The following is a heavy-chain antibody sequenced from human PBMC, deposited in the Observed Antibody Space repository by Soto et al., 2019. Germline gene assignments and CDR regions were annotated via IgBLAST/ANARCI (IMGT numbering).Heavy chain of an antibody. J-gene: IGHJ4*02. Sequence: QVQLQESGPGLVKPSETLSLTCTGSGGSISSNYSSWVRQPPGKGLQWIGYIYNSGRTNYNPSLTSLVTIAVDTAKMQSSLTPSSVTAADTAVYYCARRYAYSFDYWGQGALVTVSS. CDR3: ARRYAYSFDY. CDR1: GGSISSNY. D-gene: IGHD1-1*01. V-gene: IGHV4-59*08. CDR2: IYNSGRT.